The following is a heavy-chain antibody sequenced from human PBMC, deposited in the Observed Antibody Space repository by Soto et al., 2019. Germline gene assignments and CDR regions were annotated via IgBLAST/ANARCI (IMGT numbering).Heavy chain of an antibody. J-gene: IGHJ6*02. V-gene: IGHV3-23*01. CDR2: ISSTAGRTS. D-gene: IGHD6-13*01. CDR3: AKVTKRAAAGRYEYYKYGMDV. Sequence: PGGSLRLSCATSGFTFNTYPMTWVRQAPGKGLEWVSSISSTAGRTSSYADSVKGRFAISRDFSDNTVYLQMNNLRVDDTAVYYCAKVTKRAAAGRYEYYKYGMDVWGQGTTVTVSS. CDR1: GFTFNTYP.